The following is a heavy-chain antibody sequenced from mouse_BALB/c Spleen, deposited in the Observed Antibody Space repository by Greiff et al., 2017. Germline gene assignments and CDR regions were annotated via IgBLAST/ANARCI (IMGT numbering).Heavy chain of an antibody. CDR2: ISSGGGNT. Sequence: EVQLVESGGGLVKPGGSLKLSCAASGFTFSSYTMSWVRQTPEKRLEWVATISSGGGNTYYPDSVKGRFTISRDNAKNNLYLQMSSLRSEDTALYYCARIGYAGAMDYWGQGTSVTVSS. CDR3: ARIGYAGAMDY. J-gene: IGHJ4*01. D-gene: IGHD2-14*01. CDR1: GFTFSSYT. V-gene: IGHV5-9*03.